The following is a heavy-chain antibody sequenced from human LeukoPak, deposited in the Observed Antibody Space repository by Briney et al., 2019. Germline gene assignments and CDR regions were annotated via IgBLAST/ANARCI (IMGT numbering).Heavy chain of an antibody. CDR2: INAGNGNT. J-gene: IGHJ5*02. V-gene: IGHV1-3*01. Sequence: ASVKVSCKASGYTLTCYAMHWVRQAPGQRLEWMGWINAGNGNTKYSQKFQGRVTITRDTSASTAYMELSSLRSEDTAVYYCARERYYDSSGYPIGWFDPWGQGTLVTVSS. D-gene: IGHD3-22*01. CDR3: ARERYYDSSGYPIGWFDP. CDR1: GYTLTCYA.